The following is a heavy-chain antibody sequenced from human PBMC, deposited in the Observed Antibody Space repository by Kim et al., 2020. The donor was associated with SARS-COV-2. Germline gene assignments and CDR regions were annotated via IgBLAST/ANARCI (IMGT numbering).Heavy chain of an antibody. V-gene: IGHV5-51*01. CDR3: ARGDGQYYFDS. CDR2: IYPGDSDT. J-gene: IGHJ4*02. Sequence: GESLKISCKGSGYSFTSYWIGWVRQMPGKGLEWMGIIYPGDSDTRYSPSFQGQVTMSVDKSIGTAYLQWSSLKASDMAIYYCARGDGQYYFDSWGQGTLVTVSS. CDR1: GYSFTSYW. D-gene: IGHD2-21*02.